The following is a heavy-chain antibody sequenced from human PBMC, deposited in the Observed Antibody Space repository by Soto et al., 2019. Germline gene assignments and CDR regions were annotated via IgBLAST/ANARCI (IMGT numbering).Heavy chain of an antibody. CDR2: LNPNGGDT. Sequence: QEQLVQSGAEVKKPGASVVVSCKASGYTFTDYYFHWVRQAPGQGLEWRGWLNPNGGDTNYAQKFQGRVTMTRDTSISTAYVELSSLRSDDTAVYYCATVPAAALKEDYWGQGTLVTVSS. D-gene: IGHD6-13*01. CDR1: GYTFTDYY. V-gene: IGHV1-2*02. CDR3: ATVPAAALKEDY. J-gene: IGHJ4*02.